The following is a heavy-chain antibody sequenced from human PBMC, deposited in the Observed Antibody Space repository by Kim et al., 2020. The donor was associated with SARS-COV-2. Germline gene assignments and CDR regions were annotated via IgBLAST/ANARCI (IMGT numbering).Heavy chain of an antibody. V-gene: IGHV3-74*01. Sequence: ADSVTGRFTISRDNAKTTLYLQMNSLRAEDTAVYYCARAAMVTGCWYFDLWGRGTLVTVSS. D-gene: IGHD5-18*01. CDR3: ARAAMVTGCWYFDL. J-gene: IGHJ2*01.